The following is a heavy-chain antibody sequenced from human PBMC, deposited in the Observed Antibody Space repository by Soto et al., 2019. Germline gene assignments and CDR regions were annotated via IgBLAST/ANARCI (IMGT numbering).Heavy chain of an antibody. CDR2: IYYSGST. Sequence: RAPTWTLSGGSIRSGCYCCNWPREHPVRGLEWIGYIYYSGSTYYNPYLKSRVTISVDTSKNQFSLKLSSVTAADTAVYYCARCLSTGTAAAGIGFDPWGQGTLVTVSS. CDR1: GGSIRSGCYC. CDR3: ARCLSTGTAAAGIGFDP. V-gene: IGHV4-31*02. J-gene: IGHJ5*02. D-gene: IGHD6-13*01.